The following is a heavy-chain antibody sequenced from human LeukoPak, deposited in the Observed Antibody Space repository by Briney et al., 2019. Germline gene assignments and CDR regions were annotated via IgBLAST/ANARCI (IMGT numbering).Heavy chain of an antibody. CDR1: GGSISSYY. J-gene: IGHJ4*02. D-gene: IGHD3-10*01. CDR2: IYYSGST. V-gene: IGHV4-59*08. CDR3: ARQPDYYGSGSSSFDY. Sequence: SETLSLTCTVSGGSISSYYWSWIRQPPGKGLEWIGYIYYSGSTNYNPSLKSRVTISVDTSKNQFSLKLSSVTAADTAVYYCARQPDYYGSGSSSFDYWGQGTLVTVSS.